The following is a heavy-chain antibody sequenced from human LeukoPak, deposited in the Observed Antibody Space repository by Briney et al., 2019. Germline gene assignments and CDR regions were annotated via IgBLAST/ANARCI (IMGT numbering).Heavy chain of an antibody. V-gene: IGHV3-49*04. CDR3: TRVGSGYYSYYFDY. Sequence: GRSLRLSCTASGFIFADYAMTWVRQAPGKGLEWVGSLRGKAYGGTTQYAASVKGRFTISRDDSKSIAYLQMNSLKTEDTAVYYCTRVGSGYYSYYFDYWGQGTLVTVSS. CDR2: LRGKAYGGTT. J-gene: IGHJ4*02. CDR1: GFIFADYA. D-gene: IGHD3-22*01.